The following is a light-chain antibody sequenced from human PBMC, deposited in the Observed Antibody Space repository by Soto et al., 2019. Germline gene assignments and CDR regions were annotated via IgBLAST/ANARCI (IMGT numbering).Light chain of an antibody. CDR2: EVS. CDR3: ASYTSITTLYV. V-gene: IGLV2-14*01. Sequence: LTQPASVSGSPGQSITISCTGSSSDVGGYDYVSWYQHHPGKGPKLILYEVSNRPSGVSDRFSGSKSGNTASLSISGLQAEDEADYYCASYTSITTLYVFGTGTKV. J-gene: IGLJ1*01. CDR1: SSDVGGYDY.